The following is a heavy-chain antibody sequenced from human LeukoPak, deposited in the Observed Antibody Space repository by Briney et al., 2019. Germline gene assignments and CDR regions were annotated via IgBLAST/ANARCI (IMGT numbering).Heavy chain of an antibody. CDR1: GFPFSNSW. Sequence: GGSLRLSCAVSGFPFSNSWMYWIRQAPGKGLEGVANIKSDGSGISYVDSVKGRFIISRDNARNSLYLQMNSLRVEDTAVYFCAGGNSMDVWGKGTAVTVSS. V-gene: IGHV3-7*03. D-gene: IGHD1/OR15-1a*01. CDR2: IKSDGSGI. J-gene: IGHJ6*04. CDR3: AGGNSMDV.